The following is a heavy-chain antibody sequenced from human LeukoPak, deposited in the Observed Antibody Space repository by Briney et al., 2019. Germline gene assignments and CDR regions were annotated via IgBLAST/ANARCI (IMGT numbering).Heavy chain of an antibody. V-gene: IGHV1-46*01. J-gene: IGHJ6*03. Sequence: ASVKVSCKASGYTFTSYYMHWVRQAPGQGLEWMGIINPSGGSTSYAQKFQGRVTMTRDTSTSTVYMELSSLRSEDTAVYYCARGRAVVAATPNYYYYYMDVWGKGTTVTVSS. CDR3: ARGRAVVAATPNYYYYYMDV. CDR2: INPSGGST. D-gene: IGHD2-15*01. CDR1: GYTFTSYY.